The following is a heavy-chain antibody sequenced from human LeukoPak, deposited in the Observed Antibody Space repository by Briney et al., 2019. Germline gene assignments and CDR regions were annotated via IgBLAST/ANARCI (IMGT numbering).Heavy chain of an antibody. Sequence: GGSLILSCVASGFTFDDYGMGWVRQAPGKGLEWVSSISSSSSYIYYADSVKGRFTVSRDNAKNSLYLLMNSLRAEDTAVYYCARTTVVTLIDYWGQGTLVTVSS. J-gene: IGHJ4*02. CDR3: ARTTVVTLIDY. V-gene: IGHV3-21*01. CDR1: GFTFDDYG. D-gene: IGHD4-23*01. CDR2: ISSSSSYI.